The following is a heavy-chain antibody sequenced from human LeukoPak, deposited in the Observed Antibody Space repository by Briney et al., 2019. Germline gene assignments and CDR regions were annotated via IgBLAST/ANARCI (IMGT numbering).Heavy chain of an antibody. CDR1: GDSINSKHYY. Sequence: PSETLSLTCTVSGDSINSKHYYWGWIRQSPGKGLEWIANIYYRGDTQYNPSLKRRVAISIDTPKSQFFLMLSSVTAADTAVYYCARATYYYDSSGYYYLDYWGQGTLVTVSS. CDR2: IYYRGDT. D-gene: IGHD3-22*01. CDR3: ARATYYYDSSGYYYLDY. J-gene: IGHJ4*02. V-gene: IGHV4-39*07.